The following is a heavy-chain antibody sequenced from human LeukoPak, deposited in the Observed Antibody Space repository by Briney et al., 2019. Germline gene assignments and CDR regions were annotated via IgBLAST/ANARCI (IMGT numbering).Heavy chain of an antibody. V-gene: IGHV3-23*01. J-gene: IGHJ4*02. CDR2: IGGTGGPT. CDR1: GFTFSSYA. CDR3: ALQGGDARLSMLRGVVVHSFHY. D-gene: IGHD3-10*01. Sequence: GGSLRLSCAASGFTFSSYAMSWVRQAPGKGLEWVSGIGGTGGPTYYANSVRGRSTISRDNSKNTLYLQMNSLRAEDAAVYYCALQGGDARLSMLRGVVVHSFHYWGQGTLVTVSS.